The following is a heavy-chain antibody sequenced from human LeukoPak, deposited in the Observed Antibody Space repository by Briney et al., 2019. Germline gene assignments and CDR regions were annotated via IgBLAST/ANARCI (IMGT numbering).Heavy chain of an antibody. CDR1: GYTFTSYD. Sequence: ASVKVSCKASGYTFTSYDINWVRQATGQGLEWMGWMNPNSGNTGYAQKFQGRVTITRNTSISTACMELSSLRSEDTAVYYCAIWAFAYCGGDCYSFSDHYYYMDVWGKGTTVTVSS. V-gene: IGHV1-8*03. CDR3: AIWAFAYCGGDCYSFSDHYYYMDV. D-gene: IGHD2-21*01. CDR2: MNPNSGNT. J-gene: IGHJ6*03.